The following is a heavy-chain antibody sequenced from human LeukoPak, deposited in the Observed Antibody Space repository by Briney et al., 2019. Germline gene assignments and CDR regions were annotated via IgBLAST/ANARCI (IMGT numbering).Heavy chain of an antibody. D-gene: IGHD6-19*01. V-gene: IGHV3-53*01. Sequence: GGSLRLSCAASGFTVSSNYMSWVRQAPGKGLEWVSVIYSGGSTYYADSVKGRFTISRDNSKNTLYLQMNSLRAEDTAVYYCARHLSSGWSFQIHAFDIWGQGTMVTVSS. CDR3: ARHLSSGWSFQIHAFDI. CDR1: GFTVSSNY. J-gene: IGHJ3*02. CDR2: IYSGGST.